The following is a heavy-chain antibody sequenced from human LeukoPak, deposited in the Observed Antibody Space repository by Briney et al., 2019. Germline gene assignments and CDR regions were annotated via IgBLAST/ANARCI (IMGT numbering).Heavy chain of an antibody. J-gene: IGHJ2*01. Sequence: PSQTLSPTCAVAGVSISRAGYSWSSIRQPPGKGLEWIGYFYPSATTYYIPSLKITVTISVDRSKKEVSLKLSSVTAADTAVYYCARDSREAYDILTRLHNALRYFDLWGRGTLVTASS. V-gene: IGHV4-30-2*01. CDR1: GVSISRAGYS. CDR2: FYPSATT. CDR3: ARDSREAYDILTRLHNALRYFDL. D-gene: IGHD3-9*01.